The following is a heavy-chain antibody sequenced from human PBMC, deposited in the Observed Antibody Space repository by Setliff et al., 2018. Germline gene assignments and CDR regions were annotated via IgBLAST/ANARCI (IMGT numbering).Heavy chain of an antibody. CDR2: IYHDGNP. Sequence: SETLSLTCAVSGVSVNSLTWWSWVRQTPGKGLEWIGFIYHDGNPKFNPSVNYNPSLKSRVTMSIDKSKNQFSLNLRSVTAADTAVYYCARTGTYRYFDYWGQGALVTSPQ. CDR1: GVSVNSLTW. J-gene: IGHJ4*02. D-gene: IGHD1-1*01. V-gene: IGHV4-28*01. CDR3: ARTGTYRYFDY.